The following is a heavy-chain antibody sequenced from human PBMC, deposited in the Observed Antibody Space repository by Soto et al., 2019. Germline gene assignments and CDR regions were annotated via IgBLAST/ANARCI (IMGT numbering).Heavy chain of an antibody. CDR3: ASASRDFWSGYYTSYYYYGMDV. J-gene: IGHJ6*02. Sequence: SVKVSCKASGGTFSSYAISWVRQAPGQGLGWMGGIIPIFGTANYAQKFQGRVTITADKSTSTAYMELSSLRSEDTAVYYCASASRDFWSGYYTSYYYYGMDVWGQGTTVTVSS. CDR1: GGTFSSYA. V-gene: IGHV1-69*06. CDR2: IIPIFGTA. D-gene: IGHD3-3*01.